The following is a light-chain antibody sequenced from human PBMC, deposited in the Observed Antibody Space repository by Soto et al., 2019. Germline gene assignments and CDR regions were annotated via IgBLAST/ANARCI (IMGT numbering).Light chain of an antibody. CDR2: EVI. J-gene: IGLJ2*01. V-gene: IGLV2-8*01. CDR3: SANVGGTNLKI. Sequence: QSALTQPPSASGSPGQSVTISCTGTNSEAGGSTYVSWYQQHPGKAPKLVIYEVIKRPSGVPDRVSGSRSGNTASLTVSGLQAEDEADYYCSANVGGTNLKIVGGGTKLTVL. CDR1: NSEAGGSTY.